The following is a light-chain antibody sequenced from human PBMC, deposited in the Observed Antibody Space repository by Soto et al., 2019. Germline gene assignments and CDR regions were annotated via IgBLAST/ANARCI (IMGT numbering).Light chain of an antibody. CDR2: LSS. J-gene: IGKJ1*01. CDR3: QQSYSTLTWT. Sequence: DIVMTQSPLSLPVTPGEPASISCRSSQSLLHSKGYNYLDWYLQKPGQSPQLLIFLSSNRASGVPSRFSGSGSGTDFTLTISSLQPEDFATYYCQQSYSTLTWTFGQGTKVDIK. V-gene: IGKV2-28*01. CDR1: QSLLHSKGYNY.